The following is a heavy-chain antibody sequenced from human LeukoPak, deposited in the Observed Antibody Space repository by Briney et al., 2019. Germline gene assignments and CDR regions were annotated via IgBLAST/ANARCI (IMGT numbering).Heavy chain of an antibody. Sequence: PSETLSLTCTVSGGSISSYYWSWIRQPPGKGLEWIGYIYYSGSTNYNPSLKSRVTISVDTSKNQFSLKLSSVTAADTAVYYCARDDYSPPLGAFDIWGQGTMVTVSS. D-gene: IGHD2-21*01. J-gene: IGHJ3*02. CDR1: GGSISSYY. CDR3: ARDDYSPPLGAFDI. V-gene: IGHV4-59*01. CDR2: IYYSGST.